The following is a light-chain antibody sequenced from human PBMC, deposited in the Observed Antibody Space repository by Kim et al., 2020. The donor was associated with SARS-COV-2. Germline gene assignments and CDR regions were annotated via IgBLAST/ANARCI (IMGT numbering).Light chain of an antibody. CDR3: AAWDDSLNGQYV. V-gene: IGLV1-44*01. CDR1: RSNIGTYT. CDR2: LDD. Sequence: QSVLTQAPSVSGTPGQRVTISCSGSRSNIGTYTVNLYQHLPGTAPKLLIYLDDQRPSGVPNRFSGSKSGTSASLAISGLQSEDEADYYCAAWDDSLNGQYVFGTGTKVTVL. J-gene: IGLJ1*01.